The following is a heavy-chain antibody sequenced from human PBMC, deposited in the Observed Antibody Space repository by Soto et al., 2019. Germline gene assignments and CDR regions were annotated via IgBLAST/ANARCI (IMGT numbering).Heavy chain of an antibody. CDR1: GGTFSSYT. J-gene: IGHJ4*02. Sequence: SVKVSCKASGGTFSSYTISWVRQAPGQGLEWMGRIIPILGIANYAQKFQGRVTITADKSTSTAYMELSSLRSEDTAVYYCARDRSIVATVFDYWGQGTMGTVSS. CDR2: IIPILGIA. D-gene: IGHD5-12*01. V-gene: IGHV1-69*04. CDR3: ARDRSIVATVFDY.